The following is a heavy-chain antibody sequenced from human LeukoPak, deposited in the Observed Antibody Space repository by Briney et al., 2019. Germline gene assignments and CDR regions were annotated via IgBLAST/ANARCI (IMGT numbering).Heavy chain of an antibody. CDR1: GGTFSSYA. CDR2: IIPIFGTA. V-gene: IGHV1-69*05. D-gene: IGHD2-2*03. J-gene: IGHJ6*03. Sequence: ASVKVSCKASGGTFSSYAISWVRQAPGQGLEWMGGIIPIFGTANYARKFQGRVTITTDESTSTAYMELSSLRSEDTAVYYCARDRLDIVPSGYYYYYYMDVWGKGTTVTVSS. CDR3: ARDRLDIVPSGYYYYYYMDV.